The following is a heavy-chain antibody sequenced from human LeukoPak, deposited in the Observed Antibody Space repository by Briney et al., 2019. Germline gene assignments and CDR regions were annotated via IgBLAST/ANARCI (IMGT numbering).Heavy chain of an antibody. J-gene: IGHJ4*02. CDR3: ARLPSITMVRGVILDY. Sequence: SETLSLTCAVYGGSFSGYYWSWIRQPPGKGLEWIGEINHSGSTNYNPSLKSRVTISVDTSKNQFSLKLSSVTAADTAVYYCARLPSITMVRGVILDYWGQGTLVTVSS. V-gene: IGHV4-34*01. D-gene: IGHD3-10*01. CDR1: GGSFSGYY. CDR2: INHSGST.